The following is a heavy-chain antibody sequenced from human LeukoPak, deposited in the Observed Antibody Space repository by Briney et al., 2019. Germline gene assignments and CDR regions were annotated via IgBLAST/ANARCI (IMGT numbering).Heavy chain of an antibody. CDR3: AVDFGSHRVVY. D-gene: IGHD3-3*01. CDR2: IYFSGRT. CDR1: GGSSSNYY. J-gene: IGHJ4*01. V-gene: IGHV4-59*05. Sequence: PSETLSLTCAVYGGSSSNYYWSWIRQPPGKGLEWIGSIYFSGRTYYNPSLKSRVTISLDTSENQYSLRLSSVTAADTAVYYCAVDFGSHRVVYWGQGSLVTVSS.